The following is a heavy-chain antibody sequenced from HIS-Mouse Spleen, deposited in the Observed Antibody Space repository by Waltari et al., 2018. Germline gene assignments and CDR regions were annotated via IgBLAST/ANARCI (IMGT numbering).Heavy chain of an antibody. CDR2: LSYVGSNK. V-gene: IGHV3-30-3*01. D-gene: IGHD6-19*01. CDR1: GFTFSSYA. J-gene: IGHJ3*02. Sequence: QVQLVESGGGVVQPGRSLRLSCAASGFTFSSYAMHWVRQAPGKGWWWVEVLSYVGSNKYYADSVKGRFTISRDNSKNTLYLQRNSLRAEDTAVYYCARVNGIAVAGTDAFDIWGQGTMVTVSS. CDR3: ARVNGIAVAGTDAFDI.